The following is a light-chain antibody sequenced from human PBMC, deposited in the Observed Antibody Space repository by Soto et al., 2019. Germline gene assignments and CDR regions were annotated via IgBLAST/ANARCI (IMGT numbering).Light chain of an antibody. CDR1: QSVNDY. Sequence: EIVLTQSPATLSLTPGERATLSCRASQSVNDYLAWYQQKPGQAPRLLIYGASNRATGIPVRFSGSGSGTDFTLTISSLEPEDFAVYYCQHRGRWPRTFGQGTKLEIK. CDR2: GAS. J-gene: IGKJ2*01. CDR3: QHRGRWPRT. V-gene: IGKV3-11*01.